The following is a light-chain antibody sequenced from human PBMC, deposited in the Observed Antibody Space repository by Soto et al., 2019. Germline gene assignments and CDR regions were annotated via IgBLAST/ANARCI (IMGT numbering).Light chain of an antibody. V-gene: IGKV3-20*01. CDR1: QNVSSSY. CDR3: QHYGSSPRT. Sequence: EIVLTQSPGTLSLSPGERATLSCRASQNVSSSYLAWYQQKPGQAPRLLIYGASSRATGIPDRFSGSGSGTDFTLTISRLEPEDVAVYYCQHYGSSPRTFGQGTKVEIK. J-gene: IGKJ1*01. CDR2: GAS.